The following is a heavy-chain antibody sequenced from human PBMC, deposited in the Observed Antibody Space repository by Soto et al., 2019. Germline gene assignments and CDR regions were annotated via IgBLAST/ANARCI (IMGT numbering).Heavy chain of an antibody. CDR1: GFTFDDYA. D-gene: IGHD6-13*01. CDR3: AKDMRGGSSSSRYYYGLDV. Sequence: EVQLVESGGGLVQPGRSLRLSCAASGFTFDDYAMHWVRQAPGKGLEWVSGISWNSGTIVYADSVKGRFTISRDNAKNXLXQQRNSLRGEDTALYYCAKDMRGGSSSSRYYYGLDVWGQGTTVTVSS. V-gene: IGHV3-9*01. J-gene: IGHJ6*02. CDR2: ISWNSGTI.